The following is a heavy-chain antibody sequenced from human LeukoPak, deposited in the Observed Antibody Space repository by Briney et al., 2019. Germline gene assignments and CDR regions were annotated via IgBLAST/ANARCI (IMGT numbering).Heavy chain of an antibody. D-gene: IGHD2-15*01. CDR2: ISSSSSYI. J-gene: IGHJ4*02. CDR1: GFTFSSYS. CDR3: ARDRRYCSGGSRHQPFDY. Sequence: GGSLRLSCAASGFTFSSYSMNWVRQAPGKGLEWVSSISSSSSYIYYADSVKGRFTISRDNAKNSLYLQMNSLRAEDTAVYYCARDRRYCSGGSRHQPFDYWGQGTLVTVSS. V-gene: IGHV3-21*01.